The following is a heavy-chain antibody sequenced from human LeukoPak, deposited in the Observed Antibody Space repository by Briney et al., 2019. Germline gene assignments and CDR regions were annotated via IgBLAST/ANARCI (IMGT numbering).Heavy chain of an antibody. CDR2: INPNSGGT. V-gene: IGHV1-2*02. CDR3: ARVPGDDYYFDY. D-gene: IGHD7-27*01. CDR1: GYTFTSYG. Sequence: GASVKVSCKASGYTFTSYGISWVRQAPGQGLEWMGWINPNSGGTNYAQKFQGRVTMTRDTSSSTAYMELSRLRSDDTAVYYCARVPGDDYYFDYWGQGTLVTVSS. J-gene: IGHJ4*02.